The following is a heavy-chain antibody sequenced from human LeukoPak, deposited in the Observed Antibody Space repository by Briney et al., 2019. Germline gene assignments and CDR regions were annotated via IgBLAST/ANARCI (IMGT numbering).Heavy chain of an antibody. Sequence: PSETLSLTCAVSGYSISSGYYWGWIRQPPGEGLEWIGSIYHSGSTYYNPSLKSRVTISVDTSKNQFSLKLSSVTAADTAVYYCARSTVTTIAFDYWGQGTLVTVSS. D-gene: IGHD4-17*01. J-gene: IGHJ4*02. CDR2: IYHSGST. CDR1: GYSISSGYY. CDR3: ARSTVTTIAFDY. V-gene: IGHV4-38-2*01.